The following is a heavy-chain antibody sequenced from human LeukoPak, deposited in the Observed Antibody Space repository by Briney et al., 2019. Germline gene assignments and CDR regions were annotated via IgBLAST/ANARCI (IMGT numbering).Heavy chain of an antibody. CDR3: ARGSSWYDLDY. CDR2: INHSGST. Sequence: SETLSLTCAVYGGSFSGYYWSWIRQPPGKGLEWIGEINHSGSTNYNPSLKSRVTISVDTSKNQFSLKLSSVTAADTAVYYCARGSSWYDLDYWGQGTLVTVSS. CDR1: GGSFSGYY. J-gene: IGHJ4*02. D-gene: IGHD6-13*01. V-gene: IGHV4-34*01.